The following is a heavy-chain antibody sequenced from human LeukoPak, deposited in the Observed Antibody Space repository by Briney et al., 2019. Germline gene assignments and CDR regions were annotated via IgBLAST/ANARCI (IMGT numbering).Heavy chain of an antibody. J-gene: IGHJ4*02. CDR1: GFIVSSNY. D-gene: IGHD3-22*01. Sequence: AGGALRLSCAASGFIVSSNYMGWVRQAPGKGLEWVSAISGSGGSTYYADSVKGRSTISRDNSKTTLYLQMNSLRAEDTAVYYCAKGGGEDSSGYWCPNDYWGQGTLVTVSS. CDR2: ISGSGGST. V-gene: IGHV3-23*01. CDR3: AKGGGEDSSGYWCPNDY.